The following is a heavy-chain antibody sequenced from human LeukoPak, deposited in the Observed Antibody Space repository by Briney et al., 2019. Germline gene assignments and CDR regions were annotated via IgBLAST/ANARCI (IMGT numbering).Heavy chain of an antibody. J-gene: IGHJ5*02. CDR1: GYTFTSYG. V-gene: IGHV1-18*01. CDR2: ISAYNGNT. Sequence: ASVKVSCKASGYTFTSYGISWVRQAPGQGLEWMGWISAYNGNTNYAQKLQGRVTMTTDTSTSTAYMELRSLRSDDTAVYYCARDPDLGCSGGSCYYNWFDPWGQGTLVTVSS. D-gene: IGHD2-15*01. CDR3: ARDPDLGCSGGSCYYNWFDP.